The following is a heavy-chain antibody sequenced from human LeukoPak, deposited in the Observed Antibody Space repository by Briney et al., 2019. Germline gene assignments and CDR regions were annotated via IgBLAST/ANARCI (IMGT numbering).Heavy chain of an antibody. D-gene: IGHD6-13*01. J-gene: IGHJ5*02. CDR3: ARFIAAAGWFDP. Sequence: ASVKVSCKASGYTFTSYDINWVLQATGPGLEWMGWMNPNSGNTGYAQKFQGRVTITRNTSISTAYMELSSLRSEDTAVYYCARFIAAAGWFDPWGQGTLVTVSS. CDR1: GYTFTSYD. CDR2: MNPNSGNT. V-gene: IGHV1-8*03.